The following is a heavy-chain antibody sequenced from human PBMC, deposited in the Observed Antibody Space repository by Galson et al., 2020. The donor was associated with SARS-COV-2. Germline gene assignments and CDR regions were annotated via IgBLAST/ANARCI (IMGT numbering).Heavy chain of an antibody. CDR2: IYYSGSA. Sequence: TLSLTCTVSGGSISTGGYYWSWIRQHPGKGLEWIGYIYYSGSAHYNPSLKSRLVISVDTSQSQFSLKLSSVTAADTAVYYCARGAGWFGELNFDYWGQGALVTVSS. V-gene: IGHV4-31*03. CDR3: ARGAGWFGELNFDY. J-gene: IGHJ4*02. D-gene: IGHD3-10*01. CDR1: GGSISTGGYY.